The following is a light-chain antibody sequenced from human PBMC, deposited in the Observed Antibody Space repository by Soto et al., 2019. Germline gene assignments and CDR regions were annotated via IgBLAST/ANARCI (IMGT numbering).Light chain of an antibody. CDR3: QPYKGYSRT. J-gene: IGKJ1*01. V-gene: IGKV1-5*01. CDR1: QSISDS. Sequence: RSPAPVSACVANEGRSTWRASQSISDSLAWYQQKPGKAPYLLISDASSLERGVPSRFSGSGSGTEISLTIRNIQPYDFAAQYFQPYKGYSRTFGQGTKVDI. CDR2: DAS.